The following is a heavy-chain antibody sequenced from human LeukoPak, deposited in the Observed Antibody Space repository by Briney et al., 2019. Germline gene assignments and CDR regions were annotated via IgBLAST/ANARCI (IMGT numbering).Heavy chain of an antibody. CDR1: GFSFSSYA. Sequence: PGRSLRLSCAASGFSFSSYAMHWVRQAPGKGLEWVSYISTSSSTIYYADSVKGRFTISRDNAKNSLYLQMNSLRAEDTAVYYCARGGGHYYGRAFDIWGQGTMVTVSS. CDR2: ISTSSSTI. CDR3: ARGGGHYYGRAFDI. D-gene: IGHD1-26*01. V-gene: IGHV3-48*01. J-gene: IGHJ3*02.